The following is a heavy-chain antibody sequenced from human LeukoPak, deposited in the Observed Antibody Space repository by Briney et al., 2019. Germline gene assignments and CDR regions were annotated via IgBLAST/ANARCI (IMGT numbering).Heavy chain of an antibody. CDR2: IYFSRST. CDR3: ARVHMAAGSPWYFDL. CDR1: GGSINGYF. J-gene: IGHJ2*01. Sequence: PSETLSLTCTVSGGSINGYFWSWTRQPPRKGLEGMGYIYFSRSTKYNPSLQNRVTMSVATSKIEFSLRLNSVTPADTAVYYCARVHMAAGSPWYFDLWGRGTLVTVSS. D-gene: IGHD2-15*01. V-gene: IGHV4-59*01.